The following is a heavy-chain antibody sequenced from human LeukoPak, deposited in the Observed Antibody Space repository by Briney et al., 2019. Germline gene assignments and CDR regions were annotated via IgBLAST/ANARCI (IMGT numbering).Heavy chain of an antibody. J-gene: IGHJ4*02. CDR3: ARGIVVVPTALIGADY. CDR1: VYTFTTYY. Sequence: GASVKVSCKASVYTFTTYYMHWVRHAPGQGLEWMGIINPSGGSTSYAQKFQGRVTMTRDTSTSTVYMELSSLRSEDTAVYYCARGIVVVPTALIGADYWGQGTLVTVSS. D-gene: IGHD2-2*01. CDR2: INPSGGST. V-gene: IGHV1-46*01.